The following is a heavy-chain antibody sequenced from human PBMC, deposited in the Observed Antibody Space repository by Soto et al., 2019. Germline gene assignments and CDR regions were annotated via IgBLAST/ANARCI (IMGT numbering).Heavy chain of an antibody. D-gene: IGHD1-26*01. CDR1: GYTFTTYA. CDR3: ARDSWDGALNALDI. Sequence: QVQLVQSGAEVKKPGASVKVSCKASGYTFTTYAMHWVRQAPGQRLEWMGWINAGNGNTKYSQNFQGRVTITRDTSASTTYMELRSLRSEDTAMYYYARDSWDGALNALDIWGLGTLVTVSS. V-gene: IGHV1-3*01. CDR2: INAGNGNT. J-gene: IGHJ3*02.